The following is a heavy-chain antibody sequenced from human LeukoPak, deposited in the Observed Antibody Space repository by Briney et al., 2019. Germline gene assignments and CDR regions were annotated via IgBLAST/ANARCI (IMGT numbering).Heavy chain of an antibody. CDR2: ISSSSSYI. D-gene: IGHD2-2*01. CDR3: ARDQGYCSSTSCYAHYFDF. Sequence: GGSLRLSCAASGFTFSTYSMNWVRQAPGKGLEWVSSISSSSSYIYYADSVKGRFTISRDNAKNSLYLQMNSLRVEDTAVYYCARDQGYCSSTSCYAHYFDFWGQGTLVTVSS. J-gene: IGHJ4*02. CDR1: GFTFSTYS. V-gene: IGHV3-21*01.